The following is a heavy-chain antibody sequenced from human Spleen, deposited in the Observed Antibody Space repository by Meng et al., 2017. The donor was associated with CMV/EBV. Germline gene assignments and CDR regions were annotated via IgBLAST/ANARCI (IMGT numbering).Heavy chain of an antibody. J-gene: IGHJ6*02. V-gene: IGHV3-21*01. D-gene: IGHD3-3*02. CDR2: TSSSYSYI. Sequence: GESLKISCIASGFTFSSYTMNWVRQAPGKGLEWVSSTSSSYSYIYYANSVKGRFTVSRDNAKKSLYLQMNSLRAEDTAVYYCLLIITVGAVSTDVWGQGTTVTVSS. CDR3: LLIITVGAVSTDV. CDR1: GFTFSSYT.